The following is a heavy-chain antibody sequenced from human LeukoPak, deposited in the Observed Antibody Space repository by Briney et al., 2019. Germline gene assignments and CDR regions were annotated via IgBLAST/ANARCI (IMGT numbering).Heavy chain of an antibody. CDR3: ARADWNDDYYYYYMDV. J-gene: IGHJ6*03. D-gene: IGHD1-1*01. V-gene: IGHV3-48*03. CDR1: GFTFSSYE. CDR2: ISTGGSTI. Sequence: GGSLRLSCLVSGFTFSSYEMNWVRQGPGKGLEWVSYISTGGSTIYYADSVKGRFTISRDNAKNSLYMQMYSLRAEDTAIYYCARADWNDDYYYYYMDVWGKGTTVTVSS.